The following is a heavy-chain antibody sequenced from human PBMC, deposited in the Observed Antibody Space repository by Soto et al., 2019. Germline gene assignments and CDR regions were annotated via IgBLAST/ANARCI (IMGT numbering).Heavy chain of an antibody. V-gene: IGHV2-5*02. Sequence: QITLKESGPTLVKPTQTLTLTCTFSGFSLSTSGVGVGWIRQPPGKALEWLALIYWDDDKRYSPSLKSRLTLTKETSKNPVVLTMTNMDPVDTATSYSALAALKWFRPWGQGTLVTVSS. D-gene: IGHD6-13*01. CDR3: ALAALKWFRP. CDR1: GFSLSTSGVG. J-gene: IGHJ5*02. CDR2: IYWDDDK.